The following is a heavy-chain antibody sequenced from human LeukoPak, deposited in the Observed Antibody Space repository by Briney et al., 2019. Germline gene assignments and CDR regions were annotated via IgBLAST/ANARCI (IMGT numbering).Heavy chain of an antibody. CDR1: GYTFTSYG. D-gene: IGHD3-10*01. CDR2: ISAYNGNT. J-gene: IGHJ4*02. Sequence: ASVKVSCKASGYTFTSYGISWVRQAPGQGLEWMGWISAYNGNTNYAQKLQGRVTMTTDTSTSTAYMELRSLRSDDTAGHYCARGDLWGVRGVWEFDYWGQGTLVTVSS. CDR3: ARGDLWGVRGVWEFDY. V-gene: IGHV1-18*01.